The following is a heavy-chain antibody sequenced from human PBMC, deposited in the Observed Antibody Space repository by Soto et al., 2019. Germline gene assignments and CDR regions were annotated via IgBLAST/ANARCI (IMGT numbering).Heavy chain of an antibody. Sequence: GSLRLSCAASGFTFSSYAMSWVRQAPGKGLEWVSAISGSGGSTYYADSVKGRFTISRDNSKNTLYLQMNSLRAEDTAVYYCAKGPGDYDYYYYYYYMDVWGKGTTVTVSS. J-gene: IGHJ6*03. CDR2: ISGSGGST. D-gene: IGHD5-12*01. V-gene: IGHV3-23*01. CDR3: AKGPGDYDYYYYYYYMDV. CDR1: GFTFSSYA.